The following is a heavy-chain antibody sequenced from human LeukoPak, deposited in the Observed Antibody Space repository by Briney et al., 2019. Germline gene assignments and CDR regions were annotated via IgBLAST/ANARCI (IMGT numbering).Heavy chain of an antibody. J-gene: IGHJ5*02. Sequence: ASVKVSCKASGYTFTGYYMHWVRQAPGQGLEWMGWISAYNGNTNYAQKLQGRVTMTTDTSTSTAYMELRSLRSDDTAVYYCAHGRYSSGSGWFDPWGQGTLVTVSS. CDR2: ISAYNGNT. CDR1: GYTFTGYY. D-gene: IGHD6-19*01. CDR3: AHGRYSSGSGWFDP. V-gene: IGHV1-18*04.